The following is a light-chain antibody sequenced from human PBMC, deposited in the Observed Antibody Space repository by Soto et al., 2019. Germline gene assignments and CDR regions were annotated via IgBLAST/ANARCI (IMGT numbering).Light chain of an antibody. Sequence: EIVLTQSPGTLSLSPGERATLSCRASQSVSSSYLAWYQQKPGQAPRLLIYGASSRATGIPDRFSGSGSGTDSTLTISRLEPEDFEVYYCQQYGSSRTFGQVTKVDIK. CDR3: QQYGSSRT. CDR1: QSVSSSY. CDR2: GAS. J-gene: IGKJ1*01. V-gene: IGKV3-20*01.